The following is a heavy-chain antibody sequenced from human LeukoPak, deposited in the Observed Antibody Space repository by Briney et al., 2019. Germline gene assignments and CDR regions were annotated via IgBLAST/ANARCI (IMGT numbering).Heavy chain of an antibody. V-gene: IGHV4-61*02. J-gene: IGHJ3*02. CDR3: ARDGTYYYDSSGPPTNFDI. CDR1: GGSISSGSYY. D-gene: IGHD3-22*01. CDR2: IYTSGST. Sequence: SQTLSLACTVSGGSISSGSYYWSWIRQPAGKGLEWIGRIYTSGSTNYNPSLKSRITISVDTSKNQFSLELSSVTAADTAVYYCARDGTYYYDSSGPPTNFDIWGQGTMVTVSS.